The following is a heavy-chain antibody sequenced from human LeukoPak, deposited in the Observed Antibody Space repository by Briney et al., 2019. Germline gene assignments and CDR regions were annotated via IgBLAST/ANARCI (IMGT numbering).Heavy chain of an antibody. CDR2: IYYSGST. J-gene: IGHJ6*03. V-gene: IGHV4-59*01. CDR3: ARGTRGDYVYHRGNFRRMVYYYYMDA. D-gene: IGHD4-17*01. CDR1: GGSISSYY. Sequence: SETLSLTCTVSGGSISSYYRSWIRHPPGKGLEWIGYIYYSGSTNYNPSLKSRVTISVDTSKNQFSLKLSSVTAADTAVYYCARGTRGDYVYHRGNFRRMVYYYYMDAWGKGTTVTVSS.